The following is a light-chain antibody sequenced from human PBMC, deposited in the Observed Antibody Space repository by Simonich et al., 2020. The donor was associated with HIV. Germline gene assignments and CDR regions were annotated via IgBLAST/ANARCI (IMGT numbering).Light chain of an antibody. CDR2: SAS. CDR1: QGISSY. CDR3: QQLNSYPRT. J-gene: IGKJ1*01. V-gene: IGKV1-9*01. Sequence: IQLTQSPSFLFASVGDRVTITCRASQGISSYLACYQQKPGKAPKLLIYSASTLQSGVPSRFSGRGSGTEFTLTISSLQPEDFATYYCQQLNSYPRTFGQGTKVEIK.